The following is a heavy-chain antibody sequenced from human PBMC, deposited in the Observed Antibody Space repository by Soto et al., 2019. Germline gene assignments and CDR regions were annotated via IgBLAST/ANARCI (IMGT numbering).Heavy chain of an antibody. D-gene: IGHD3-16*01. CDR2: ISYDGSNK. CDR3: ARDFATLYHYYYGMDV. J-gene: IGHJ6*02. CDR1: GFTFSSYA. Sequence: GGSLRLSCAASGFTFSSYAMHWVRQAPGKGLEWVAVISYDGSNKYYADSVKGRFTISRDNSKNTLYLQMNSLRAEDTAVYYCARDFATLYHYYYGMDVWGQGTTVTVSS. V-gene: IGHV3-30-3*01.